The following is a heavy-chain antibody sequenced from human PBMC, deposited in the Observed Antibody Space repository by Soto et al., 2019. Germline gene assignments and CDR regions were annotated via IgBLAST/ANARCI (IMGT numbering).Heavy chain of an antibody. D-gene: IGHD5-12*01. CDR1: GGSVSSGSYY. J-gene: IGHJ5*02. Sequence: TSETLSLTCTVSGGSVSSGSYYWSWIRQPPGKGLEWIGYIYYSGSTNYNPSLKSRVTISVDTSKNQFSLKLSSVTAADTAVYYCARDKGGYSGYDYPYNWFDPWGQGTLVTVSS. CDR2: IYYSGST. CDR3: ARDKGGYSGYDYPYNWFDP. V-gene: IGHV4-61*01.